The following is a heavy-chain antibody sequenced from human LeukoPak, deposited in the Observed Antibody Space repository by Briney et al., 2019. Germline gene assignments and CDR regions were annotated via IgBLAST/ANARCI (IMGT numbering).Heavy chain of an antibody. Sequence: GGSLRLSCAASGFTFSSYAMHWVRQAPGKGLEWVAVISYDGSNKYYADSVKGRFTISRDNSKNTLYLQMNSLRAEDTAVYYCARGTVGLELHLDYWGQGTLVTVSS. D-gene: IGHD1-7*01. V-gene: IGHV3-30*14. J-gene: IGHJ4*02. CDR3: ARGTVGLELHLDY. CDR2: ISYDGSNK. CDR1: GFTFSSYA.